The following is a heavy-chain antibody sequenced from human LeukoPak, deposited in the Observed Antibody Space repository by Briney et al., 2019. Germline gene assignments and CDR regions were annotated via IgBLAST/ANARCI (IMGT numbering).Heavy chain of an antibody. V-gene: IGHV1-18*01. J-gene: IGHJ4*02. Sequence: ASVKVSCTASGYTFSRYGVTWVRQAPGQGLEWMGWISPYNGDTSYAQKFQDRVTMTIETSTSTAYMELTSLRSDDAAIYYCARDPSTVTPYPPDYWGQGTLVTVSS. D-gene: IGHD4-17*01. CDR3: ARDPSTVTPYPPDY. CDR1: GYTFSRYG. CDR2: ISPYNGDT.